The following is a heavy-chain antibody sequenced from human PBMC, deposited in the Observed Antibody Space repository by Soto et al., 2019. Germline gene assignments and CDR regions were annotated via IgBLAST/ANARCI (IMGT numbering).Heavy chain of an antibody. CDR1: GFTFSNAW. V-gene: IGHV3-15*07. Sequence: PGGSLRLSCAASGFTFSNAWMNWVRQAPGKGLEWVGRIKSKTDGGTTDYAAPVKGRFTISRDDSKNTLYLQMNSLKTEDTGVYYCTRNSGDFRPIDNWGQGTLVTVSS. CDR3: TRNSGDFRPIDN. J-gene: IGHJ4*02. D-gene: IGHD4-17*01. CDR2: IKSKTDGGTT.